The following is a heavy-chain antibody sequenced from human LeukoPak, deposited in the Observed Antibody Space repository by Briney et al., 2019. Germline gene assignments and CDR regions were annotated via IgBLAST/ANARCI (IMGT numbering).Heavy chain of an antibody. CDR1: GGSISSYY. CDR2: IYTSGST. Sequence: SETLSLTRTVSGGSISSYYWSWIRQPAGKGLEWIGRIYTSGSTNYNPSLKSRVTMSVDTSKNQFSLKLSSVTAADTAVYYCARVGGFGELRHSYYYYMDVWGKGTTVTISS. V-gene: IGHV4-4*07. CDR3: ARVGGFGELRHSYYYYMDV. D-gene: IGHD3-10*01. J-gene: IGHJ6*03.